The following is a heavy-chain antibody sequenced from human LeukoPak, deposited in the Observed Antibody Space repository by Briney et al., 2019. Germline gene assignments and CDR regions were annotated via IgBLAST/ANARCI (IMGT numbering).Heavy chain of an antibody. D-gene: IGHD5-24*01. Sequence: PGGSLRLSCAASGFTFSSYGMHWVRQAPGKGLEWVAVIWYDGSNKYYADSVKGRSTISRDNSKNTLYLQMNSLRAEDTAVYYCAKRAMRDFDAFDIWGQGTMVTVSS. V-gene: IGHV3-33*06. CDR2: IWYDGSNK. CDR3: AKRAMRDFDAFDI. J-gene: IGHJ3*02. CDR1: GFTFSSYG.